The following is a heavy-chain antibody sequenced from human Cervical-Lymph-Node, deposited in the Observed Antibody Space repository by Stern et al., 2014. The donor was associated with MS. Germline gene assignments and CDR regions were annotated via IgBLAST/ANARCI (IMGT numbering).Heavy chain of an antibody. D-gene: IGHD1-26*01. V-gene: IGHV5-51*01. Sequence: EVQLVQSGAVVKKPGESLKVSCKGSGYRFTDYWIGWVRQMPGKGLEWMGIIYPGDSHTRYSPSFEGQVTFSVDRSISTAYLQWSSLKASDTAIFYCARREGHAFDVWGQGTLVTVSS. CDR3: ARREGHAFDV. CDR1: GYRFTDYW. J-gene: IGHJ3*01. CDR2: IYPGDSHT.